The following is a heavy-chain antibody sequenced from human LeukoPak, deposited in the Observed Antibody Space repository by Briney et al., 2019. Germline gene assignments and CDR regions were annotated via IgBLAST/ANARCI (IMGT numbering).Heavy chain of an antibody. J-gene: IGHJ3*02. CDR3: ARGNDFWSGYVLSGAFDI. CDR1: GFTFSSYG. CDR2: IRYDGSNK. D-gene: IGHD3-3*01. Sequence: GGSLRLSCAASGFTFSSYGMHWVRQAPGKGLEWVAFIRYDGSNKYYADSVKGRFTISRDNSKNTLYLQMNSLRAEDTAVYYCARGNDFWSGYVLSGAFDIWGQGTMVTVSS. V-gene: IGHV3-30*02.